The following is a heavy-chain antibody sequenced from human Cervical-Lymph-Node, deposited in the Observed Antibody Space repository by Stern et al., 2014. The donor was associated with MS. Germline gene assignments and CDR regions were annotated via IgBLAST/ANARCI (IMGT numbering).Heavy chain of an antibody. J-gene: IGHJ4*02. D-gene: IGHD6-19*01. V-gene: IGHV3-30*03. Sequence: VQLVESGGGVVQPGRSLGLSCSPSGFAFSTYGMHWVRQAPGQGLELVALISFDGSKTYYADSVKGRFTISRDNPKNTLYLQMKSLRCEDTAVYYCARGSDWYPLDYWGQGTLVTVSS. CDR3: ARGSDWYPLDY. CDR1: GFAFSTYG. CDR2: ISFDGSKT.